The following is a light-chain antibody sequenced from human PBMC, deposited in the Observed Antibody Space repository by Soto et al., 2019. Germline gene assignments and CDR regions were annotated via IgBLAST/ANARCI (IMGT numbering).Light chain of an antibody. J-gene: IGLJ1*01. V-gene: IGLV2-14*01. CDR3: SSYTSSSTYV. CDR2: EVS. CDR1: SSDVGGYNY. Sequence: QSVLTQPASVSGSPGQSITISCTGTSSDVGGYNYVPWYQQHPGKAPKLMIYEVSNRPSGASNRFSGSKSGNTASLTISGLQAEDEADYYCSSYTSSSTYVFGTGTKVTVL.